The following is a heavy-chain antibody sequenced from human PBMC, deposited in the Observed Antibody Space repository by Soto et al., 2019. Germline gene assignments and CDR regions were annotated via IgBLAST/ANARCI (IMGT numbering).Heavy chain of an antibody. V-gene: IGHV3-74*01. CDR1: GITFSTYR. J-gene: IGHJ4*02. CDR2: IKSDGTVT. D-gene: IGHD3-3*01. Sequence: EVQLVESGGGLVQPGGSLRLSCVVSGITFSTYRMHWVRQAPGKRLVWVSHIKSDGTVTHYTDSVRGRFIISRDNAKNTLFLQMNSLRAEDTAVYYCARENYDFWSGYYLDYLGQGTLVTVSS. CDR3: ARENYDFWSGYYLDY.